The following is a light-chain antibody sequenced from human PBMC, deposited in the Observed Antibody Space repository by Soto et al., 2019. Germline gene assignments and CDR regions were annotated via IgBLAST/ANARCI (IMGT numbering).Light chain of an antibody. Sequence: DILMTQSPSSLSASVGDRVTITCRASQGINNYLAWYHQKPGKVPNLLIYATSTLQSGVPSRFSGSGFGTDFALTISSLQPEDVGTYYCQKYDGAPWTFGQGNKVEVK. CDR3: QKYDGAPWT. CDR2: ATS. V-gene: IGKV1-27*01. CDR1: QGINNY. J-gene: IGKJ1*01.